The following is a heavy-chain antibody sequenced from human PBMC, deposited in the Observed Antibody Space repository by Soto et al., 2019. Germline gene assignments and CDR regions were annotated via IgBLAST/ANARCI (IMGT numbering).Heavy chain of an antibody. CDR2: ITYDGSNK. Sequence: GGSLRLSCAAPESIFRGYGMHWVRQAPGKGLEWEAVITYDGSNKYYADAVKGRFTISRDNSKNTLYLQMNSLRAEDTAVYYCAKTGGVPAAKTRDYYYYYMDVWGKGTTVTVSS. J-gene: IGHJ6*03. CDR1: ESIFRGYG. V-gene: IGHV3-30*18. D-gene: IGHD2-2*01. CDR3: AKTGGVPAAKTRDYYYYYMDV.